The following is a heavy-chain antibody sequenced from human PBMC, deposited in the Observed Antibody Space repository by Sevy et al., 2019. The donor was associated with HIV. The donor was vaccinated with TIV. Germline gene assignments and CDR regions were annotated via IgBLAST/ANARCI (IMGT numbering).Heavy chain of an antibody. Sequence: GGSLRLSCAASGFTFSSYSMNWVRQAPGKGLEWVSSISSSSSYIYYADSVKGRFNISRDNAKNSLYLQMNSLRAEDTAVYYCARDLFDDFWSGYYENWFDPWGQGTLVTVSS. CDR3: ARDLFDDFWSGYYENWFDP. J-gene: IGHJ5*02. CDR1: GFTFSSYS. V-gene: IGHV3-21*01. CDR2: ISSSSSYI. D-gene: IGHD3-3*01.